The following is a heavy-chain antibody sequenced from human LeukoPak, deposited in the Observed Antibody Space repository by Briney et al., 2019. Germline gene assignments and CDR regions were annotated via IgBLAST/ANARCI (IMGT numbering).Heavy chain of an antibody. CDR2: INHSGST. V-gene: IGHV4-34*01. Sequence: SETLSLTCAVYVGSLSGYYWRWIRQPQGKGLEWIGEINHSGSTNYNPSLKSRVTISVDTSKNQFSLKLSSVTAADTAVYYCATRPYYYDRDYWGQGTLVTVSS. CDR3: ATRPYYYDRDY. D-gene: IGHD3-22*01. CDR1: VGSLSGYY. J-gene: IGHJ4*02.